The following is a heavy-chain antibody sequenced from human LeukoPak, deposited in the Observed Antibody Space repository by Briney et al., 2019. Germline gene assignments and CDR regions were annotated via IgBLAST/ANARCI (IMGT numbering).Heavy chain of an antibody. CDR1: GFTFSDYY. Sequence: GGSLRLSCAASGFTFSDYYMSWIRQAPGKGLEWVSSISTSSSYIYYADSVKGRFTISRDNAKNSLYLQMNSLRAEDTAVYYCARAIFSSGWYLVDYWGQGTLVTVSS. D-gene: IGHD6-19*01. CDR2: ISTSSSYI. J-gene: IGHJ4*02. CDR3: ARAIFSSGWYLVDY. V-gene: IGHV3-11*06.